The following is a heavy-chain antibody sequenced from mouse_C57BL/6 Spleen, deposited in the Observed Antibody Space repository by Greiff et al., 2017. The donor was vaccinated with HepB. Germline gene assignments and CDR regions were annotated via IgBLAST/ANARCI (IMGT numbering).Heavy chain of an antibody. CDR3: ARSVITTVVAWYFDV. V-gene: IGHV1-63*01. J-gene: IGHJ1*03. CDR1: GYTFTNYW. D-gene: IGHD1-1*01. Sequence: QVQLKESGAELVRPGPSVKMSCKASGYTFTNYWIGWAKQRPGHGLEWIGDIYPGGGYTNYNEKFKGKATLTADKSSSTAYMQFSSLTSEDSAIYYCARSVITTVVAWYFDVWGTGTTVTVSS. CDR2: IYPGGGYT.